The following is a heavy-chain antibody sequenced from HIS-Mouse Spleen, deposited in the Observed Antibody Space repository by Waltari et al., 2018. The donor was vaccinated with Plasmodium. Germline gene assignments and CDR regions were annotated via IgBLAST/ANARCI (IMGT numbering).Heavy chain of an antibody. CDR2: IYSGGST. CDR1: GFTVSSNY. Sequence: EVQLVESGGGLIQPGGSLRLSCDASGFTVSSNYMSWVRQAPGKGLEWVSVIYSGGSTYYADSVKGRFTISRDNSKNTLYLQMNSLRAEDTAVYYCARGMKSSSSAFDIWGQGTMVTVSS. V-gene: IGHV3-53*01. CDR3: ARGMKSSSSAFDI. J-gene: IGHJ3*02. D-gene: IGHD6-6*01.